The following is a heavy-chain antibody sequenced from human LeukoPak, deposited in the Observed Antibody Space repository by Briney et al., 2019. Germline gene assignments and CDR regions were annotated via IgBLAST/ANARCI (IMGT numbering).Heavy chain of an antibody. J-gene: IGHJ6*04. Sequence: PGASVKVSCKASGYTFTSYGISWVRRAPGQGLEWMGWISAYNGNTNYAQKLQGRVTMTTDTSTSTAYMELRSLRSDDTAVYYCATGDIVVVPAASYYYYGMDVWGKGTTVTVSS. CDR3: ATGDIVVVPAASYYYYGMDV. CDR2: ISAYNGNT. V-gene: IGHV1-18*04. CDR1: GYTFTSYG. D-gene: IGHD2-2*01.